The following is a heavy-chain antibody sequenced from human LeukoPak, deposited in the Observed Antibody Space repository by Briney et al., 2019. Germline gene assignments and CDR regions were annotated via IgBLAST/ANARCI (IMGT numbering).Heavy chain of an antibody. CDR2: ISWNSGSI. V-gene: IGHV3-9*01. Sequence: GGSLRLSCAASGFTFDDYAMHWVRQAPGKGLEWVSGISWNSGSIGYADSVKGRFTISRDNAKNSLYLQMNSLRAEDTALYYCAKEKVGLAVAGTWFYFDYWGQGTLVTVSS. J-gene: IGHJ4*02. D-gene: IGHD6-19*01. CDR3: AKEKVGLAVAGTWFYFDY. CDR1: GFTFDDYA.